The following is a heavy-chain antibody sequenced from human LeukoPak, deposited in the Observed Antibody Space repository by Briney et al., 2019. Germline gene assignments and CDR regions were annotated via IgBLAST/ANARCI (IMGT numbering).Heavy chain of an antibody. J-gene: IGHJ6*02. CDR3: ARGGGLDV. CDR2: ITGSGRTT. V-gene: IGHV3-23*01. D-gene: IGHD3-16*01. CDR1: GLTFNNYA. Sequence: TGGSLRLSCAASGLTFNNYAMSWVRQAPGKGLEWVSGITGSGRTTYYADSVKGRFTISRNNSKNSLYLQINSLRAEDTAVYFCARGGGLDVWGQGATVTVSS.